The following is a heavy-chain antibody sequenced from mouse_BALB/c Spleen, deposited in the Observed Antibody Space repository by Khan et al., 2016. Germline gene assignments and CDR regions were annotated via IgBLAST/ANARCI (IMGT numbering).Heavy chain of an antibody. CDR2: ITYSGST. J-gene: IGHJ1*01. CDR1: GYSITSDYA. D-gene: IGHD4-1*02. Sequence: EVQLQESGPGLVKPSQSLSLTCTVTGYSITSDYAWNWIRQFPENKLEWMGYITYSGSTSYNPSLKSRISITRDTSKNQFFLQLNSVTTEDTATYYCARYQLADWYFDGWGAGTTVTVSA. V-gene: IGHV3-2*02. CDR3: ARYQLADWYFDG.